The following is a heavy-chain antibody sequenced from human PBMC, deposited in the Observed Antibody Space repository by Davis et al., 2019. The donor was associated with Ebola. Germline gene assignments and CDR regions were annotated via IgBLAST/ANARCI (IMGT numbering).Heavy chain of an antibody. V-gene: IGHV5-51*01. CDR1: GYIFANYW. D-gene: IGHD5-12*01. CDR2: IYSGDSDT. Sequence: GESLKISCKGSGYIFANYWIAWVRQMPGKGLEWMGIIYSGDSDTRYSPSFQGQVTISVDKSMNTAYLQWSSLKASDSAMYYCARYSGDDHFNWFDPWGQGTLVTVSS. J-gene: IGHJ5*02. CDR3: ARYSGDDHFNWFDP.